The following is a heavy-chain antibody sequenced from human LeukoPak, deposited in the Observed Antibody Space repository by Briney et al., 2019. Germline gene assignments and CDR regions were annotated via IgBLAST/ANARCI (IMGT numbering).Heavy chain of an antibody. Sequence: GGSLRLSCAASGFTFSSYAMSWIRQAPGKGLEWVSAISGSGGSTYYADSVKGRFTISRDNSKNTLYLQMNSLRAEDTAVYYCAKAPDITIFGVVTHVYYFDYWGQGTLVTVSS. CDR1: GFTFSSYA. V-gene: IGHV3-23*01. CDR3: AKAPDITIFGVVTHVYYFDY. J-gene: IGHJ4*02. CDR2: ISGSGGST. D-gene: IGHD3-3*01.